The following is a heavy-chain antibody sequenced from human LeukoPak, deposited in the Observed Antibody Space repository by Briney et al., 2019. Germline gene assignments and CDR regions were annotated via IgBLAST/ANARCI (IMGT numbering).Heavy chain of an antibody. V-gene: IGHV1-18*01. Sequence: GASVKVSCKASGYTFTSYGISWVRQAPGQGLEWMGWISAYNGYTNYAQKLQGRVTMTTDTSTSTAYMELRSLRSDDTAVYYCARESYGDYRAGFDYWGQGTLVTVSS. D-gene: IGHD4-17*01. CDR2: ISAYNGYT. CDR3: ARESYGDYRAGFDY. J-gene: IGHJ4*02. CDR1: GYTFTSYG.